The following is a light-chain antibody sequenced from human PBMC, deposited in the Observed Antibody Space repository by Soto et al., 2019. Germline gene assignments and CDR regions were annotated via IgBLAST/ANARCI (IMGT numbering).Light chain of an antibody. CDR1: QSISSW. J-gene: IGKJ4*01. CDR2: TAS. Sequence: DIQMTQSPSTLSASVGVRVTITCRASQSISSWLAWYQQKPGKAPKLLIYTASTLESGVPSRFSGSGSGTEFTLTISSLQPDDFATYYCQQYNTFPLTFGGGTKVEIK. V-gene: IGKV1-5*03. CDR3: QQYNTFPLT.